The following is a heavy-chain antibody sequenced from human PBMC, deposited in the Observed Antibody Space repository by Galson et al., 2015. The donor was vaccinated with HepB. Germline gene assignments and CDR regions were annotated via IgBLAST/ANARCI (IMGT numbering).Heavy chain of an antibody. Sequence: SLRLSCAASGFTVNSKYMSWVRQAPGKGLEWVSSISSSSTYIYYADSVKGRFTISRDNAKNSLYLQMNSLRAEDTAVYYCVRDEFDRAGSSWYATSHWGQGTLVTVSS. CDR1: GFTVNSKY. J-gene: IGHJ4*02. CDR2: ISSSSTYI. D-gene: IGHD6-13*01. V-gene: IGHV3-21*01. CDR3: VRDEFDRAGSSWYATSH.